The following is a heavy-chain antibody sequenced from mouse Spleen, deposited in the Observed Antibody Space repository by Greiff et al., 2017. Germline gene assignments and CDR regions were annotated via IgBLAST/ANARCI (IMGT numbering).Heavy chain of an antibody. Sequence: VQLQQSGPELVKPGASVKMSCKASGYTFTDYNMHWVKQSHGKSLEWIGYINPNNGGTSYNQKFKGKATLTVNKSSSTAYMELRSLTSEDSAVYYCARFYDYDDGYYFDYWGQGTTLTVSS. CDR2: INPNNGGT. D-gene: IGHD2-4*01. V-gene: IGHV1-22*01. J-gene: IGHJ2*01. CDR1: GYTFTDYN. CDR3: ARFYDYDDGYYFDY.